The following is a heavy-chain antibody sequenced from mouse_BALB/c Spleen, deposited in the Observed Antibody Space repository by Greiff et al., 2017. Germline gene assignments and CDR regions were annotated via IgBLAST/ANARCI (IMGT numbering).Heavy chain of an antibody. Sequence: QVQLKQPGAELVKPGTSVKLSCKASGYNFTSYWINWVKLRPGQGLEWIGDIYPGSGSTNYNEKFKSKATLTVDTSSSTAYMQLSSLASEDSALYYCARSGYDYDVDAMDYWGQGTSVTVSS. CDR2: IYPGSGST. CDR1: GYNFTSYW. D-gene: IGHD2-4*01. CDR3: ARSGYDYDVDAMDY. V-gene: IGHV1-55*01. J-gene: IGHJ4*01.